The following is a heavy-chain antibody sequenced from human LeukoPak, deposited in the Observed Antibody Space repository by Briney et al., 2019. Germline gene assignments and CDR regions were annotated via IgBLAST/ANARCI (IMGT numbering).Heavy chain of an antibody. CDR1: GGSISSGGYS. Sequence: SETLSLTCAVSGGSISSGGYSWSWIRQPPGKGLEWIGYIYHSGSTYYNPSLKSRVTISVDRSKNQFSLKLSSVTAADTAVYYCARANPDYGDYATGGYYFDYWGQGTLVTVSS. CDR2: IYHSGST. CDR3: ARANPDYGDYATGGYYFDY. J-gene: IGHJ4*02. V-gene: IGHV4-30-2*01. D-gene: IGHD4-17*01.